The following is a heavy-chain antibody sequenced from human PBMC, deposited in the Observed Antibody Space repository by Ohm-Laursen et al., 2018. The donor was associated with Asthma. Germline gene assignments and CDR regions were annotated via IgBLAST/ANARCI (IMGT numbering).Heavy chain of an antibody. D-gene: IGHD3-3*01. CDR2: INSDGRNM. J-gene: IGHJ4*02. V-gene: IGHV3-48*01. CDR1: GFTFSFYT. CDR3: ARDVMEWYLPAFDF. Sequence: SLRLSCTASGFTFSFYTMNWVRQAPGKGLEWVSNINSDGRNMNYADSVKGRFTVSRDDSKNTLYLQMNSLRPDDTAVYYCARDVMEWYLPAFDFWGQGTLVTVSS.